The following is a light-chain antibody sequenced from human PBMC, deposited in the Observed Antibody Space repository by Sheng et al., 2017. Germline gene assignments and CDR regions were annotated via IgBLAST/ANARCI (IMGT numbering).Light chain of an antibody. J-gene: IGLJ2*01. CDR3: HLWDDSSDHVV. V-gene: IGLV3-21*02. CDR2: MTP. Sequence: SYVLTQPTLGVSGPRTDGQKLPVGDTTLEVRVCTGASRSQARPLYWSSLMTPTGPSGIPERFSGSISGNTSTLTVSRVEAGDEADYYCHLWDDSSDHVVFGGGTKLTVL. CDR1: TLEVRV.